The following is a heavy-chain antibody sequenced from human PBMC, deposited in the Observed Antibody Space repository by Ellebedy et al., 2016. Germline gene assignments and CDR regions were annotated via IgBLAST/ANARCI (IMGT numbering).Heavy chain of an antibody. V-gene: IGHV3-9*01. CDR1: GFTFDDYA. J-gene: IGHJ4*02. CDR2: ISWNSGSI. D-gene: IGHD3-22*01. Sequence: SLKISXAASGFTFDDYAMHWVRQAPGKGLEWVSGISWNSGSIGYADSVKGRFTISRDNAKNSLYLQMNSLRAEDTALYYCAKDTGPVVITTSFDYWGQGTLVTVSS. CDR3: AKDTGPVVITTSFDY.